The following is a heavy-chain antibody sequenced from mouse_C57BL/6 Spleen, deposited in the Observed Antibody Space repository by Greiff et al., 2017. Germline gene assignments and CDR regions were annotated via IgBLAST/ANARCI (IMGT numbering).Heavy chain of an antibody. CDR2: IYPRSGNT. J-gene: IGHJ1*03. CDR3: ARGYYGSSYKYFDV. D-gene: IGHD1-1*01. Sequence: QVQLKQSGAELARPGASVKLSCKASGYTFTSYGISWVKQRTGQGLEWIGEIYPRSGNTYYNEKFKGKATLTADKSSSTAYMELRSLTSEDSAVYFCARGYYGSSYKYFDVWGTGTTVTVSS. V-gene: IGHV1-81*01. CDR1: GYTFTSYG.